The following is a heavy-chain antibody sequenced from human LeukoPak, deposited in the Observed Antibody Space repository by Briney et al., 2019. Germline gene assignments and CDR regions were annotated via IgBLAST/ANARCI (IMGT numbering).Heavy chain of an antibody. V-gene: IGHV3-11*01. CDR3: ARGKRRFDY. CDR2: ISSSGFST. J-gene: IGHJ4*02. CDR1: GFNFSDYY. Sequence: GGSLRLSCAASGFNFSDYYISWIRQAPGKGLEWVSYISSSGFSTYYAGSVKGRFTISRDNARNSLYLQMNSLAPEDTALYYCARGKRRFDYWGQGTLVSVSS.